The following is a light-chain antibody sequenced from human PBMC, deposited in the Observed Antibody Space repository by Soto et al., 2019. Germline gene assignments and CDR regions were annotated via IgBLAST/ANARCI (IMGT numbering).Light chain of an antibody. CDR3: QQGDSFPNT. Sequence: DIQMTQSPSSVSASVGDRVTITCRASQSISSWLAWYQQKPGTVPKLLIYAASSLQSGVPSRFSGSGAGTEFTLPITSLQPEDFGTYYCQQGDSFPNTFGQGTRLEIK. CDR1: QSISSW. CDR2: AAS. J-gene: IGKJ5*01. V-gene: IGKV1-12*01.